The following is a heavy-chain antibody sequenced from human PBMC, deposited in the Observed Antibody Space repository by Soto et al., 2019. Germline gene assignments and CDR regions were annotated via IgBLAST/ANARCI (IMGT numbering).Heavy chain of an antibody. CDR2: IYYSGST. D-gene: IGHD6-19*01. V-gene: IGHV4-59*08. Sequence: SETLSLTCTVSGGSISSYYWSWIRQPPGKGLEWIGYIYYSGSTNYNPSLKSRVTISVDTSKNQFSLKLASVTAADTAVYYCAKSPNIAVAGTGFDSWGQGTLVTVSS. J-gene: IGHJ4*02. CDR1: GGSISSYY. CDR3: AKSPNIAVAGTGFDS.